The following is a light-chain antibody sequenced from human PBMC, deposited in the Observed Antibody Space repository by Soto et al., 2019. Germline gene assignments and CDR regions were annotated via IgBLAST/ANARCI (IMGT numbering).Light chain of an antibody. CDR2: DVS. J-gene: IGLJ1*01. Sequence: QSALTQPDSVSGSPGQSITISCTGTSSDVGGYHYVSWFQQHPGKAPKLMIYDVSNRPSGVSNCFSGSKSANTASLTISGLQAEDEADYSCTSYISNSTLGLGTGTKVTVL. CDR1: SSDVGGYHY. CDR3: TSYISNSTLG. V-gene: IGLV2-14*03.